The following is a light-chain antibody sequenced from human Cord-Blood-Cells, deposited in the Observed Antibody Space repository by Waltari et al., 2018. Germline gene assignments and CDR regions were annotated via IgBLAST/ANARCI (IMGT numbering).Light chain of an antibody. CDR3: CSYAGSSTFVV. CDR1: GKAVGLYTL. J-gene: IGLJ2*01. CDR2: EVS. Sequence: QPALTQHASVSGSPGLPLTIPCTGAGKAVGLYTLVTWYQQHPGKAPKLMIYEVSRRPSGVSNRFSGSKSGNTASLTISGLQAEDEADYYCCSYAGSSTFVVFGGGTKLTVL. V-gene: IGLV2-23*02.